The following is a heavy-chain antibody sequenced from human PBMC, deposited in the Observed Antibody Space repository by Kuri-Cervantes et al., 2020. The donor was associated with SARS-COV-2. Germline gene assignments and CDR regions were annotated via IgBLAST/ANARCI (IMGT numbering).Heavy chain of an antibody. Sequence: GGSLRLSCAASGFTFSDYYMSWIRQAPGKGLEWVSYISSSGSTIYYADSVKGRFTISRDNAKNSLYLQMNSLRAEDTAVYYCARDHRGADYDILYYYYGMDVWGQGTTVTVSS. V-gene: IGHV3-11*01. CDR2: ISSSGSTI. D-gene: IGHD3-9*01. J-gene: IGHJ6*02. CDR1: GFTFSDYY. CDR3: ARDHRGADYDILYYYYGMDV.